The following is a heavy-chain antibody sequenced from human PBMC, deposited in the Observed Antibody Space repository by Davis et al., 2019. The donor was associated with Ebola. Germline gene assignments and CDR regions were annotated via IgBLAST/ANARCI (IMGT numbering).Heavy chain of an antibody. CDR2: IIPIFGTA. Sequence: AASVKVSCKASGGTFSSYAISWVRQAPGQGLEWMGGIIPIFGTANYAQKFQGRVTITADESTSTAYMELSSLRSEDTAVYYCARDGIVATMNYYYYYGMDVWGHGTTVTVSS. CDR3: ARDGIVATMNYYYYYGMDV. CDR1: GGTFSSYA. V-gene: IGHV1-69*13. J-gene: IGHJ6*02. D-gene: IGHD5-12*01.